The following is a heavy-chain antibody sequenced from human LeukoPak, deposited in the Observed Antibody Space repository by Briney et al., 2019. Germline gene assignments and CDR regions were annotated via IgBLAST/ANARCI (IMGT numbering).Heavy chain of an antibody. CDR1: GGSLSSSSYY. V-gene: IGHV4-39*07. Sequence: PSETLSLTCSVSGGSLSSSSYYWSWIRQPPGKGLEWIGEINHSGSTNYNPSLKSRVTISVDTSKNQFSLKLSFVTAADTAVYYCRVSSSWYYFDYWGQGTLVTVSS. CDR2: INHSGST. D-gene: IGHD6-13*01. J-gene: IGHJ4*02. CDR3: RVSSSWYYFDY.